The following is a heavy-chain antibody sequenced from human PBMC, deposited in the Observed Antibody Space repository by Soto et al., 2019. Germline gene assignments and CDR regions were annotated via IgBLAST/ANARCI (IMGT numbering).Heavy chain of an antibody. Sequence: XGSLRLSFAASGFTFSSYTMSWVRQAPGKGLEWVSAISGSGGSTYYADSVKGRFTISRDNSKNTLYLQMNSLRAEDTAVYYCAKDWGSSRWSELYYFDDWGQGTLVTVSS. J-gene: IGHJ4*02. D-gene: IGHD6-13*01. CDR2: ISGSGGST. CDR1: GFTFSSYT. CDR3: AKDWGSSRWSELYYFDD. V-gene: IGHV3-23*01.